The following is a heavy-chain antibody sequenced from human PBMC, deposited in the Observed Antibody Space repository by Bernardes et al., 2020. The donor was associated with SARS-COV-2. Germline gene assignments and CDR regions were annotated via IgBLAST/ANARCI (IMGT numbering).Heavy chain of an antibody. D-gene: IGHD5-12*01. J-gene: IGHJ4*02. V-gene: IGHV4-4*02. CDR1: GGSINIINW. CDR3: ARQDVRDGYKD. CDR2: IHHSGST. Sequence: SETLSLTCAVSGGSINIINWWTWVRQPPGKGLEWIGEIHHSGSTNYSPSLKSRVAMSVDKSKNQFSLSLSSVTAADTAVYFCARQDVRDGYKDWGQGTLVTVSS.